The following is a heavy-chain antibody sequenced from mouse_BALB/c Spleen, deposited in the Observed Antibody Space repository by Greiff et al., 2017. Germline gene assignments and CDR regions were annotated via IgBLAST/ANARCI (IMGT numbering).Heavy chain of an antibody. Sequence: AASGFDFSRYWMSWVRQAPGKGLEWIGEINPDSSTINYTPSLKDKFIISRDNAKNTLYLQMSKVRSEDTALYYCASGAYYGNYYAMDYWGQGTSVTVSS. J-gene: IGHJ4*01. CDR2: INPDSSTI. CDR1: GFDFSRYW. V-gene: IGHV4-1*02. D-gene: IGHD2-10*01. CDR3: ASGAYYGNYYAMDY.